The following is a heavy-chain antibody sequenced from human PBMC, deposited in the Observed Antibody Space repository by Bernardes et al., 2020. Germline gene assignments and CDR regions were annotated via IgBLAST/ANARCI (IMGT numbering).Heavy chain of an antibody. CDR1: GFTFDDSA. J-gene: IGHJ5*02. V-gene: IGHV3-9*01. D-gene: IGHD2-2*01. CDR3: AKHSSEAAMGWEFGWSDP. Sequence: CLQLSCPASGFTFDDSAMHWVRQAPGKGLEWVSGIGWNSGIIGYADSVKGRFTISRDNAKNSLYLQMNSLRAEDTALYYCAKHSSEAAMGWEFGWSDPWGQGTLVTVSS. CDR2: IGWNSGII.